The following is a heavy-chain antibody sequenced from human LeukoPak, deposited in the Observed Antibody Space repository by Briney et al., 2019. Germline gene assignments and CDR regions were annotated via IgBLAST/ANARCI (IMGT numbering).Heavy chain of an antibody. D-gene: IGHD5-12*01. CDR3: ARDGGPSGYAYVLDH. V-gene: IGHV3-33*01. CDR2: IWNDGSNE. J-gene: IGHJ4*02. Sequence: GGSLRLSCAASGFRLSLYGMHWVRQAPGKGLEWVAVIWNDGSNENYADSVKGRLTISRDNSKNTLYLQMNSLRAEDTAVYYCARDGGPSGYAYVLDHWGQGTLVTVSS. CDR1: GFRLSLYG.